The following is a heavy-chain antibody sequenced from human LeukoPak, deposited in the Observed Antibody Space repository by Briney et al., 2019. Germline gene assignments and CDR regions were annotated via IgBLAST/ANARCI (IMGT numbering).Heavy chain of an antibody. D-gene: IGHD5-12*01. CDR1: GGSFSGYY. Sequence: SETLPLTCAVYGGSFSGYYWSWIRQPPGKGLEWIGEINHSGSTNYNPSLKSRVTISVDTSKNQFSLKLSSVTAADTAVYYCARLGASGYDSIYYYYYYMDVWGKGTTVTISS. J-gene: IGHJ6*03. V-gene: IGHV4-34*01. CDR2: INHSGST. CDR3: ARLGASGYDSIYYYYYYMDV.